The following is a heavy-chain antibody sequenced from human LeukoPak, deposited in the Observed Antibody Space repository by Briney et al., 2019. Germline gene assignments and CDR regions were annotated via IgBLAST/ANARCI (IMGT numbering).Heavy chain of an antibody. CDR2: ISTSVGST. V-gene: IGHV3-23*01. CDR1: GFTFSSFA. Sequence: GGSLRLSCAASGFTFSSFAMSWVRQAPGKGLEWVSAISTSVGSTYYADSVKGRFTISRDNSRSTLYLQMNSLRPEDTAIYYCAREGYYGSGSPPSLYFDYWGQGTLVTVSS. J-gene: IGHJ4*02. CDR3: AREGYYGSGSPPSLYFDY. D-gene: IGHD3-10*01.